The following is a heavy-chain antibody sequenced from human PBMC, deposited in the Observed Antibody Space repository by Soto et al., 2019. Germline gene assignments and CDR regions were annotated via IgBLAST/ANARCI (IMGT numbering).Heavy chain of an antibody. V-gene: IGHV3-30*18. D-gene: IGHD2-15*01. CDR2: ISYDGSNK. CDR1: GFTFSSYG. CDR3: AKDLGGGFDY. Sequence: GSLRLSCAASGFTFSSYGMHWVRQAPGRGLEWVAVISYDGSNKYYADSVKGRFTISRDNSKNTLYLQMNSLRAEDTAVYYCAKDLGGGFDYWGQGTLVTVSS. J-gene: IGHJ4*02.